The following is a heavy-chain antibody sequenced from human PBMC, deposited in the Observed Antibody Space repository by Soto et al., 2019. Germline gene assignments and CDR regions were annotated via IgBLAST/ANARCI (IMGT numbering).Heavy chain of an antibody. Sequence: SETLSLTCAVYGGSFSGYYWSWIRQPPGKGLEWIGEINHSGSTNYNPSLKSRVTISVDTSKNQFSLKLSSVTAADTAVYYCASAVNYGDPDYWGQGTLVTVSS. CDR2: INHSGST. D-gene: IGHD4-17*01. CDR3: ASAVNYGDPDY. CDR1: GGSFSGYY. V-gene: IGHV4-34*01. J-gene: IGHJ4*02.